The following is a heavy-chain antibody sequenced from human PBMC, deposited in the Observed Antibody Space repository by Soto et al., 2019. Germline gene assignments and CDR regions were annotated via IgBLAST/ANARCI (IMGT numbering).Heavy chain of an antibody. CDR3: ARLGAGYSYGYSRFDY. V-gene: IGHV4-59*12. Sequence: SETLSLTCTVSGGSISSYYWSWIRQPPGKGLEWIGYIYYSGSTNYNPSLKSRVTISVDTSKNQFSLKLSSVTAADTAVYYCARLGAGYSYGYSRFDYWGQGTLVRVSS. CDR2: IYYSGST. CDR1: GGSISSYY. J-gene: IGHJ4*02. D-gene: IGHD5-18*01.